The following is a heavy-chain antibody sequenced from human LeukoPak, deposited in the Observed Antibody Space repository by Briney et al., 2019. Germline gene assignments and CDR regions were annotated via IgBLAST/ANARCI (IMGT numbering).Heavy chain of an antibody. V-gene: IGHV3-21*01. J-gene: IGHJ4*02. D-gene: IGHD6-19*01. CDR3: ARAGSGWPYDFDY. Sequence: GGSLRLSCAASGFPFSSYTMNWVRQAPGKGLEWVSSISSSGTYIYYADSVKGRFTISRDNSKNTLYLQMNSLRAEDTAVYYCARAGSGWPYDFDYWGQGTLVTVSS. CDR2: ISSSGTYI. CDR1: GFPFSSYT.